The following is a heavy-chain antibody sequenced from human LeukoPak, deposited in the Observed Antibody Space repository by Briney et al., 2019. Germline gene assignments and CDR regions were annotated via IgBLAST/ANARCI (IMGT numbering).Heavy chain of an antibody. CDR3: ARDYGDYRRSYYYMDV. D-gene: IGHD4-17*01. Sequence: PSETLSLTCTVSGYSISSGYYWGWIRPPPGKGPEGIGRIYHSGSTYYNPSLKSRVTISVDTAKNQFSLKLSSVTAADTAVYYCARDYGDYRRSYYYMDVWGKGTPVTVSS. V-gene: IGHV4-38-2*02. CDR1: GYSISSGYY. J-gene: IGHJ6*03. CDR2: IYHSGST.